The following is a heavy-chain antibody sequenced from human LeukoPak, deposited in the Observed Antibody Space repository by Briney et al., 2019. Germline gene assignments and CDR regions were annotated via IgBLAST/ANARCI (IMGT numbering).Heavy chain of an antibody. CDR3: ARDRVGAFFDY. J-gene: IGHJ4*02. CDR2: INPSGGST. CDR1: GYIFTSYY. D-gene: IGHD1-26*01. V-gene: IGHV1-46*01. Sequence: GASVKVSCKASGYIFTSYYMHWVRQAPGQGLEWMGIINPSGGSTSYAQKFQGRVTMTKDPAMSTVYMELSSLTSEDTAVYYCARDRVGAFFDYWGQGTLVTVSS.